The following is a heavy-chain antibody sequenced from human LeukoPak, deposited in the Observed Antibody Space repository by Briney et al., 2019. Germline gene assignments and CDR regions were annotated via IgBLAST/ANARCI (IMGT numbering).Heavy chain of an antibody. Sequence: GGSLRLSCAASGFTFSSYAMHWVRQAPGKGLEWVAVISYDGSNKYYADSVKGRFTISRDNAKNSLYLQMNSLRAEDTAVYYCARDAYYSDSSGYYLPGGADYWGQGTPVTVSS. CDR2: ISYDGSNK. D-gene: IGHD3-22*01. J-gene: IGHJ4*02. V-gene: IGHV3-30*04. CDR3: ARDAYYSDSSGYYLPGGADY. CDR1: GFTFSSYA.